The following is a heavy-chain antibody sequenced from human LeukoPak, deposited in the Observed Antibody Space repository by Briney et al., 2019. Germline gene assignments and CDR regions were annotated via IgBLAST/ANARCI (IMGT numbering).Heavy chain of an antibody. V-gene: IGHV1-2*02. D-gene: IGHD2-2*01. Sequence: GASVKVSCKASGYTFTGYYMHWVRQAPGQGLEWMGWISPYSGGANYAQKFQGRVTMTRDTSISTAYMELSRRRSDDSAVYYCARDWPESCTSPSCWGQGTLVTVSS. CDR3: ARDWPESCTSPSC. J-gene: IGHJ4*02. CDR2: ISPYSGGA. CDR1: GYTFTGYY.